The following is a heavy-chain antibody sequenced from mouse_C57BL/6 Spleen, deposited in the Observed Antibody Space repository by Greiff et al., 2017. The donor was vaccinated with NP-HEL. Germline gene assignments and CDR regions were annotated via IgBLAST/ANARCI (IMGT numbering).Heavy chain of an antibody. Sequence: VLLVESGAELVKPGASVKLSCKASGYTFTEYSIHWVKQRSGQGLEWIGWFYPGSGSIKYNEKFKDKATLTADKSSSTVYMELSRLTSEDSAVYFWARHEGGYGCDGDWYFDVWGTGTTVTVSS. CDR3: ARHEGGYGCDGDWYFDV. J-gene: IGHJ1*03. CDR1: GYTFTEYS. V-gene: IGHV1-62-2*01. D-gene: IGHD2-2*01. CDR2: FYPGSGSI.